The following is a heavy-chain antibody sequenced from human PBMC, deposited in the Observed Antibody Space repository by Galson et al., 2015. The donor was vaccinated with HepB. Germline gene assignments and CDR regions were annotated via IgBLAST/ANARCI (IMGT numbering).Heavy chain of an antibody. CDR2: ISAYNGNT. CDR1: GYTFTSYG. V-gene: IGHV1-18*01. J-gene: IGHJ4*02. D-gene: IGHD3-22*01. CDR3: ARDHYYDSSGSFDY. Sequence: SVKVSCKASGYTFTSYGISWVRQAPGQGLEWMGWISAYNGNTNYARKLQGRVTMTTDTSTSTAYMELRSLRSDDTAVYYCARDHYYDSSGSFDYWGQGTLVTVSS.